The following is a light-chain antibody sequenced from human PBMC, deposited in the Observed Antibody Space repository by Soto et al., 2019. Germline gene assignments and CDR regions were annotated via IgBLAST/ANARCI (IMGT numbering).Light chain of an antibody. Sequence: EMLMTQSPATLSVSPGERATLSCRASQGVGSNLAWYQQKPGQAPRLLIYGASTRATGIPARFSGSGSGTEFTLTISGLQSEDFAVYYYQQYDAWPPGTFGQGTKVEIK. CDR1: QGVGSN. V-gene: IGKV3-15*01. CDR3: QQYDAWPPGT. CDR2: GAS. J-gene: IGKJ1*01.